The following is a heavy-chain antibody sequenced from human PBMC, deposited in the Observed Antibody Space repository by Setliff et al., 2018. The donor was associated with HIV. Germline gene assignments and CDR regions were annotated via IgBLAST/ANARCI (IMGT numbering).Heavy chain of an antibody. CDR2: IGAVGGPT. CDR1: GFTFSTYW. Sequence: GGSLRLSCAASGFTFSTYWMHWVRQAPGKGLVWVSTIGAVGGPTHYAESVKGRFTISKDNSKNTLYLQMSSLRDEDTAVYYCAKVLVFGIDVFDIWGQGTMVTVSS. V-gene: IGHV3-23*01. D-gene: IGHD3-10*02. J-gene: IGHJ3*02. CDR3: AKVLVFGIDVFDI.